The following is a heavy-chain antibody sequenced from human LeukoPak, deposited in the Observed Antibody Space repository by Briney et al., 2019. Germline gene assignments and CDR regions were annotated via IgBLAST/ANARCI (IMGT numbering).Heavy chain of an antibody. CDR3: ARGSSGSYRWFYAFDI. D-gene: IGHD1-26*01. CDR2: IYHSGST. Sequence: PSETLSLTCAVSGYSISSGYYWGWIRQPPGKGLEWIGSIYHSGSTYYNPSLKSRVTISVGTSKNQFSLKLSSVTAADTAVYYCARGSSGSYRWFYAFDIWGQGTMVTVSS. J-gene: IGHJ3*02. CDR1: GYSISSGYY. V-gene: IGHV4-38-2*01.